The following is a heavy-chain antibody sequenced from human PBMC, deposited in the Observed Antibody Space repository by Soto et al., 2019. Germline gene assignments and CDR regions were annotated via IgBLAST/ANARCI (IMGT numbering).Heavy chain of an antibody. Sequence: SETLSLTCNVSGGSVRRGETYWSWIRQSPGNGLEWIGYIHYSGSTYNNPSLRSRVSMSIDTSKDQFSLKLKSVTAADTALYFCARQRTSVVTQAYFDVWGPGSLVTVSS. V-gene: IGHV4-30-4*01. CDR3: ARQRTSVVTQAYFDV. D-gene: IGHD2-21*02. CDR2: IHYSGST. CDR1: GGSVRRGETY. J-gene: IGHJ4*02.